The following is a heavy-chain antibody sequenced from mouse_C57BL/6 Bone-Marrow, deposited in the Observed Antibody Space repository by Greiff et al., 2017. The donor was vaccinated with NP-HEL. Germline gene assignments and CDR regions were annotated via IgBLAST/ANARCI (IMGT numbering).Heavy chain of an antibody. CDR1: GFTFSDYY. J-gene: IGHJ4*01. D-gene: IGHD1-1*01. CDR2: INYDGSST. V-gene: IGHV5-16*01. Sequence: EVQLVESEGGLVQPGSSMKLSCTASGFTFSDYYMAWVRQVPEKGLEWVANINYDGSSTYYLDSLKSRFIISRDNAKNILYLQMSSLKSEDTATYYCARDHGSSYDYYAMDYWGQGTSVTVSS. CDR3: ARDHGSSYDYYAMDY.